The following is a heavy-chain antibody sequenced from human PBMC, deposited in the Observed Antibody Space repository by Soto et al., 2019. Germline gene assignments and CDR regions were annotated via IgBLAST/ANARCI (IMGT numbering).Heavy chain of an antibody. D-gene: IGHD3-22*01. CDR1: GGSISSSSYY. Sequence: PSETLSLTCTVSGGSISSSSYYRGWIRQPPGKGLEWIGSIYHSGITYYNPSLKSRVTISVDTSKNQFSLKLSSVTAADTAVYYCARSNNYYDSSGYPYYFDYWGQGTLVTVSS. J-gene: IGHJ4*02. CDR2: IYHSGIT. CDR3: ARSNNYYDSSGYPYYFDY. V-gene: IGHV4-39*01.